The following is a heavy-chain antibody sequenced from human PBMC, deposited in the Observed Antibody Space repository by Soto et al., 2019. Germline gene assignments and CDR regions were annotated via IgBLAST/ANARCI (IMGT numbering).Heavy chain of an antibody. CDR1: GDSVSSNSAA. Sequence: KQSQTLSLTCAISGDSVSSNSAAWNWIRQSPSRGLEWLGRTYYRSKWYNDYAVSVKSRITINPDTSKNQFSLQLNSVTPEDTAVYYCARVMYSGSYYPLPFFDYWGQGTLVTVSS. J-gene: IGHJ4*02. CDR2: TYYRSKWYN. CDR3: ARVMYSGSYYPLPFFDY. D-gene: IGHD1-26*01. V-gene: IGHV6-1*01.